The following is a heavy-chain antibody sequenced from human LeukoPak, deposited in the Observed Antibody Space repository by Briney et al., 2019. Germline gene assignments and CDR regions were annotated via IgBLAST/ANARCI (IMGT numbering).Heavy chain of an antibody. D-gene: IGHD6-19*01. Sequence: GGSLRLSCLVSGVSLSSYGMHWVRQAPGKGLERLALMSNDGDNKDYADSVKGRFTISRDHSKNTLYLQMNSLTTEDTALYYCAKDPSSGWYRWSMDVWGQGTTVTVSS. J-gene: IGHJ6*02. V-gene: IGHV3-30*18. CDR1: GVSLSSYG. CDR3: AKDPSSGWYRWSMDV. CDR2: MSNDGDNK.